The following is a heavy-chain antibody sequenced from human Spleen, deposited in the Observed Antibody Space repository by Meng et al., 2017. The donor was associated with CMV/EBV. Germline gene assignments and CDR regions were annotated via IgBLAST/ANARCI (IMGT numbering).Heavy chain of an antibody. D-gene: IGHD2-8*02. Sequence: SFGNYYWTWIRQPPGKGLEWIGEIHQSGSTKYNPSLNSRVTISIDTSKNQFSLRLTSVIAADTAVYYCARLYRFGRLILLKSEAFDVWGQGTMVTVSS. CDR1: SFGNYY. CDR3: ARLYRFGRLILLKSEAFDV. CDR2: IHQSGST. V-gene: IGHV4-34*01. J-gene: IGHJ3*01.